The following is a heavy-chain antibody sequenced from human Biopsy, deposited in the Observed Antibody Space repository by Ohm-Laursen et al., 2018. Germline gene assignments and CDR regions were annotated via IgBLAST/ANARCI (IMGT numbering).Heavy chain of an antibody. Sequence: SVKVSCKISGYTFTAYFIHWVRQAPGQGLEWMGWINPNSGGTNYAQKFQGRVTMTRDTSMSTAYMELNRLRSDDTAVYYCARGGLNYWYFDLWGRGTLVTVSS. CDR2: INPNSGGT. V-gene: IGHV1-2*02. CDR1: GYTFTAYF. CDR3: ARGGLNYWYFDL. D-gene: IGHD1-26*01. J-gene: IGHJ2*01.